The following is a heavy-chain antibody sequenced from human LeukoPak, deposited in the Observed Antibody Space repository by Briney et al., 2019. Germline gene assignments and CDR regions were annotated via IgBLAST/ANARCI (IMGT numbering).Heavy chain of an antibody. CDR2: ISYDGSNK. Sequence: GGSLRLSCAASGFTFNNYAMHWVRQAPGKGLEWATVISYDGSNKFYADSVKGRFTIFRDNSKNTLYLQMNSLRAEDTAVYYCAPERSLDRSGYWSAFDIWGQGTMVTVSS. CDR3: APERSLDRSGYWSAFDI. D-gene: IGHD3-22*01. V-gene: IGHV3-30-3*01. J-gene: IGHJ3*02. CDR1: GFTFNNYA.